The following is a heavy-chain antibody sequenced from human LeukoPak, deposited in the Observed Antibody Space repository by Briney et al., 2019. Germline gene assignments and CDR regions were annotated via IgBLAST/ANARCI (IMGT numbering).Heavy chain of an antibody. D-gene: IGHD4-11*01. V-gene: IGHV1-3*01. Sequence: ASVKVSCKASGYTFTSYAMHWVRQAPGQRLEWMGWINAGNGNTKYSQKFQGRVTITRDTSASTAYMELSSLRSEDTAVYYCARDRPLQNYYYCYGMDVWGQGTTVTVSS. CDR3: ARDRPLQNYYYCYGMDV. CDR2: INAGNGNT. J-gene: IGHJ6*02. CDR1: GYTFTSYA.